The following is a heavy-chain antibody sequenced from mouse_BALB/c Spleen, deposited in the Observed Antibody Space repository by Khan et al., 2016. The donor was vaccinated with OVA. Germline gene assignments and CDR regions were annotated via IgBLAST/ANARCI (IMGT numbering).Heavy chain of an antibody. V-gene: IGHV1-4*01. J-gene: IGHJ3*01. CDR3: ASYYRYPAWFAY. CDR1: GYTFTTYT. D-gene: IGHD2-14*01. Sequence: QVQLQQSGAELARPGASVKMSCKASGYTFTTYTMHWARQRPGQGLEWIGYNNPSSDYANYNQKFKDKTTLTADKSSSTAYLQLSSLTSEDSAVYYCASYYRYPAWFAYWGQGTLVTVSA. CDR2: NNPSSDYA.